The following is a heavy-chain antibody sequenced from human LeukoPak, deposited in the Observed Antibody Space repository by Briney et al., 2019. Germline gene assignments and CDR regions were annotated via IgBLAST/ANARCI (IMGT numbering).Heavy chain of an antibody. CDR3: ARLGAARRGYYFYYYMDV. V-gene: IGHV4-34*01. CDR2: INHSGST. J-gene: IGHJ6*03. D-gene: IGHD1-26*01. Sequence: PSETLSLTCTVSGGSIGRYYWSWIRQPPGKGLEWIGEINHSGSTNYNPSLKSRVTISVDTSKNQFSLKLSSVTAADTAVYYCARLGAARRGYYFYYYMDVWGKGTTVTISS. CDR1: GGSIGRYY.